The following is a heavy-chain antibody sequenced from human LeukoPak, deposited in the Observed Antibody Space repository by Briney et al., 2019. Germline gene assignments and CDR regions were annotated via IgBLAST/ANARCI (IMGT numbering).Heavy chain of an antibody. CDR1: GFTFSSYW. V-gene: IGHV3-7*01. CDR2: IKQDGSEK. J-gene: IGHJ4*02. Sequence: GGSLRLSCAASGFTFSSYWMSWVRQAPGKGLEWVDNIKQDGSEKYYVDSVKGRFTISRDNAKNSLYLQMNSLRAEDTAVYYCARDLGISGSYPFDYWGQGTLVTVSS. D-gene: IGHD1-26*01. CDR3: ARDLGISGSYPFDY.